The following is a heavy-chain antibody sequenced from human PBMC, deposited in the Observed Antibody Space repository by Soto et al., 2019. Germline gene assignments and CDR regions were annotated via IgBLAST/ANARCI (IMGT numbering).Heavy chain of an antibody. CDR2: IFYSGST. CDR1: GGSISSSRDY. CDR3: SRIQNFYYYYMDV. Sequence: QLRLQESGPGLVKPSETLSLTCTVSGGSISSSRDYWGWIRQPPGKGLEWIGSIFYSGSTYYNPSLRSRVTISVDSSKNQFSLRLSSVTAAVTAVYYCSRIQNFYYYYMDVWGKGTTVTVSS. V-gene: IGHV4-39*01. J-gene: IGHJ6*03.